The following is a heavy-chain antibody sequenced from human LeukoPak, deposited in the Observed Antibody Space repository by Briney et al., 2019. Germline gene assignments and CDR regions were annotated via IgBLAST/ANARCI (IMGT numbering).Heavy chain of an antibody. D-gene: IGHD3-22*01. Sequence: SETLSLTCTVSGGSISSGDYYWSWIRQPAGKGLEWIGRIYTSGSTNYNPSLKSRVTISVDTSKNQFSLKLSSVTAADTAVYYCARGNTTYYYDSSGYSDYWGQGTLVTVSS. V-gene: IGHV4-61*02. CDR3: ARGNTTYYYDSSGYSDY. CDR1: GGSISSGDYY. J-gene: IGHJ4*02. CDR2: IYTSGST.